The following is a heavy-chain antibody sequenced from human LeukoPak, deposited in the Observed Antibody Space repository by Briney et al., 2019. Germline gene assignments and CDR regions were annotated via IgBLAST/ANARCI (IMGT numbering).Heavy chain of an antibody. CDR3: TATGTRSSIISLDD. CDR1: GGSISSSSYY. V-gene: IGHV4-39*01. CDR2: IFYSGST. Sequence: PSETLSLTCTVSGGSISSSSYYWGWIRQPPGKGLEWIGSIFYSGSTYYNPSLKSRVTIAMDTSKNQFSLKLSSVTAADTAVYYCTATGTRSSIISLDDWGQGTLVTVSS. J-gene: IGHJ4*02. D-gene: IGHD1-7*01.